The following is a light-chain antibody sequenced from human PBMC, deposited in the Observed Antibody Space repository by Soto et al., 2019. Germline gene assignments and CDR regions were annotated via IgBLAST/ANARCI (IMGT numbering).Light chain of an antibody. CDR2: EAS. J-gene: IGKJ4*01. CDR1: QNVYNN. Sequence: EIVMTQSPATLSVSPGEGATLSCKASQNVYNNLAWYQQRPGQPPRLLIYEASPRATGISARFSGSGYGTEFTLIISSLQSEDFAVYFCQQCRNWPLTFGGGTKVEIK. V-gene: IGKV3-15*01. CDR3: QQCRNWPLT.